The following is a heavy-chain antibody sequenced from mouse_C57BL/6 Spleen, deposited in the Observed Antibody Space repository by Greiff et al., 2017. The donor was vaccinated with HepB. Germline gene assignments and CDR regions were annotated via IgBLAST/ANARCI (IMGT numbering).Heavy chain of an antibody. CDR1: GYTFTDYE. CDR2: IDPETGGT. V-gene: IGHV1-15*01. J-gene: IGHJ4*01. CDR3: TRGDYLAMDY. Sequence: VQLQQSGAELVRPGASVTLSCKASGYTFTDYEMHWVKQTPVHGLEWIGAIDPETGGTAYNQKFKGKAILTADKSSSTAYMELRSLTSEDSAAYYCTRGDYLAMDYWGQGTSVTVSS.